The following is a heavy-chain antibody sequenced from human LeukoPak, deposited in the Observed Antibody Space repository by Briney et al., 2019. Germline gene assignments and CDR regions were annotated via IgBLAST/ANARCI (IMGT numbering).Heavy chain of an antibody. J-gene: IGHJ4*02. V-gene: IGHV1-18*01. Sequence: GASVKVSCKASGYTFTSHGISWVRQAPGQGLEWMGWINPNSGGTNYAQKFQGRVTMTRDMSTSTVYMELSSLRSEDTAVYYCARSLLEWLGFDYWGQGTLVTVSS. CDR2: INPNSGGT. D-gene: IGHD3-3*01. CDR3: ARSLLEWLGFDY. CDR1: GYTFTSHG.